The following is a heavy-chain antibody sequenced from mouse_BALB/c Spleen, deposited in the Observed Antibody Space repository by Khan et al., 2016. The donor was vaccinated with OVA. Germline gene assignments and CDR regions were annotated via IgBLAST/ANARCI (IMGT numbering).Heavy chain of an antibody. J-gene: IGHJ3*01. V-gene: IGHV5-9-3*01. CDR3: SRSPYGNFAY. CDR1: GFTFSTYA. CDR2: INSDGDYT. Sequence: EVELVESGGALVKPGGSLKLSCAASGFTFSTYAMSWVRQTPQKRLEWVATINSDGDYTYYPASVTGRFTISRDNAKNTLYLQMSSLRSEDTAMYYCSRSPYGNFAYWGQGTLVTVSA. D-gene: IGHD2-1*01.